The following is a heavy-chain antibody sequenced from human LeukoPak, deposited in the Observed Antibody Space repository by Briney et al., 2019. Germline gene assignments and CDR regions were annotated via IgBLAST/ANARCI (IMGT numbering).Heavy chain of an antibody. V-gene: IGHV1-2*02. CDR1: GYTFTGYY. D-gene: IGHD3-22*01. J-gene: IGHJ4*02. Sequence: ASVKVSCTASGYTFTGYYMHWVRQAPGQGLEWMGWINPNSGGTNYAQKFQGRVTMTRDTSISTAYMELSRLRSDDTAVYYCARMYYYDSSGYYEGYDYWGQGTLVTVSS. CDR3: ARMYYYDSSGYYEGYDY. CDR2: INPNSGGT.